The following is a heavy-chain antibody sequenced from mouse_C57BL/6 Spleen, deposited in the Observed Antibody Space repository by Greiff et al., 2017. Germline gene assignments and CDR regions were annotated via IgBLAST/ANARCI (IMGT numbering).Heavy chain of an antibody. Sequence: VKVVESGAELVRPGASVTLSCKASGYTFTDYEMHWVKQTPVHGLEWIGAIDPETGGTAYNQKFKGKAILTADKSSSTAYMELRSLTSEDSAVYYCTKLTGDYYAMDYWGQGTSVTVSS. CDR3: TKLTGDYYAMDY. CDR1: GYTFTDYE. D-gene: IGHD4-1*01. J-gene: IGHJ4*01. CDR2: IDPETGGT. V-gene: IGHV1-15*01.